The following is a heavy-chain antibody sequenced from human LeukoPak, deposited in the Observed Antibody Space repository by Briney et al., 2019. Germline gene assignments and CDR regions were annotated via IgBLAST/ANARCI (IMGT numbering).Heavy chain of an antibody. Sequence: ASVTVSCKASGYTFTSYDINWVRQATGQGLEWMGWMNPNSGNTGYAQKFQGRVTMTRNTSISTAYMELSSLRSEDTAVYYCATQARGIAAADPFDYWGQGTLVTVSP. CDR3: ATQARGIAAADPFDY. V-gene: IGHV1-8*01. CDR1: GYTFTSYD. CDR2: MNPNSGNT. J-gene: IGHJ4*02. D-gene: IGHD6-13*01.